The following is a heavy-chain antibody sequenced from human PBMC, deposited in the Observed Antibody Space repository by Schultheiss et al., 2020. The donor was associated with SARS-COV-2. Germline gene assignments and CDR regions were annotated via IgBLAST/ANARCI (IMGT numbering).Heavy chain of an antibody. V-gene: IGHV4-61*02. CDR3: ATAKEDAFDI. J-gene: IGHJ3*02. CDR1: GGSISSGGYY. CDR2: IYTSGST. Sequence: SETLSLTCAVSGGSISSGGYYWSWIRQPAGKGLEWIGRIYTSGSTNYNPSLKSRVTISVDTSKNQFSLKLSSVTAADTAVYYCATAKEDAFDIWGQGTMVTVSS.